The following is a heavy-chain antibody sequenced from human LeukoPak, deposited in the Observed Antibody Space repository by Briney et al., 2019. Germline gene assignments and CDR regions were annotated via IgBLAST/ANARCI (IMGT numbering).Heavy chain of an antibody. Sequence: SETLSLTCTVSGGSISSSSYYWGWIRQPPGKGLEWIGSIYYSGSTYYNPSLKSRVTISVDTSKNQFSLKLSSVTAADTAVYYCARLHYDFWSGYPYYFDYWSQGTLITVSS. CDR3: ARLHYDFWSGYPYYFDY. CDR2: IYYSGST. CDR1: GGSISSSSYY. V-gene: IGHV4-39*01. D-gene: IGHD3-3*01. J-gene: IGHJ4*02.